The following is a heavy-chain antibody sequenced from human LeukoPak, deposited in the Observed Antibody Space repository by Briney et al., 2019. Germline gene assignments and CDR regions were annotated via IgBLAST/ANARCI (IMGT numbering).Heavy chain of an antibody. CDR2: IWYDGSNK. J-gene: IGHJ4*02. CDR1: GFTFSSYG. D-gene: IGHD6-6*01. CDR3: ARGREYSSSSAFDY. Sequence: PGRSLRLSCAASGFTFSSYGMHWVRQAPGKGLEWVAVIWYDGSNKYYADSVKGRFTISRDNSKSTLYLQMNSLRAEDTAVYYCARGREYSSSSAFDYWGQGTLVTVSS. V-gene: IGHV3-33*01.